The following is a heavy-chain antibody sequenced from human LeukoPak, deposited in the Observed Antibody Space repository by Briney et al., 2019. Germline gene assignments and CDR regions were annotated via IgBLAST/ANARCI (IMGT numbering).Heavy chain of an antibody. CDR1: GGSISSSSYY. V-gene: IGHV4-39*07. CDR2: IYYSGST. CDR3: ATGEGATRTLDY. D-gene: IGHD1-26*01. J-gene: IGHJ4*02. Sequence: ASETLSLTCTVSGGSISSSSYYWGWIRQPPGKGLEWIGSIYYSGSTYYNPSLKSRVTISVDTSKNQFSLKLSSVTAADTAVYYCATGEGATRTLDYWGQGTLVTVSS.